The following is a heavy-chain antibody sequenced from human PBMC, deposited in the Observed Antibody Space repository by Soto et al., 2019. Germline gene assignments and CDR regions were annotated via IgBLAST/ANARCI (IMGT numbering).Heavy chain of an antibody. CDR1: GDSVSSPYY. CDR2: VFHTGTT. J-gene: IGHJ5*02. CDR3: ARSAGWYAGQS. V-gene: IGHV4-4*02. D-gene: IGHD6-19*01. Sequence: QVQLQESGPGLVKPSGTLSLTCAVSGDSVSSPYYWCWVRQPPGKGLEWIGEVFHTGTTSNNPSLRSRVTISMDKSNNQCSLDLSSVAAADTAVYYFARSAGWYAGQSWGPGTRVIVSS.